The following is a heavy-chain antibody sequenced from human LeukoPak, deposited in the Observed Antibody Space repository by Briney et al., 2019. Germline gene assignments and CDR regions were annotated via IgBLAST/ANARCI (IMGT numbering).Heavy chain of an antibody. CDR3: ARVPAGGYCSGGSCYVHYYYMDV. CDR2: INWNGGST. D-gene: IGHD2-15*01. J-gene: IGHJ6*03. CDR1: GFAFDDYG. Sequence: GSLRLSCAASGFAFDDYGMSWVRQAPGKGLEWVSGINWNGGSTGYADSVKGRFTISRDNAKNSLYLQMNSLRAEDTALYYCARVPAGGYCSGGSCYVHYYYMDVWGKGTTVTVSS. V-gene: IGHV3-20*04.